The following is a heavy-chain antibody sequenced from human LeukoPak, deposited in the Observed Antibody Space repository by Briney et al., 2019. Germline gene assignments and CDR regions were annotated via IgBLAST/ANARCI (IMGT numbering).Heavy chain of an antibody. CDR3: ARELRITMVRDFYYFDY. CDR2: IYYSGST. Sequence: SQTLSLTCTVSGGSISSGDYYWSWIRQPPGKGLEWIGYIYYSGSTYYNPSLKSRVTISVDTSKNQFSLKLSSVTAADTAVYYCARELRITMVRDFYYFDYWGQGTLVTVSS. CDR1: GGSISSGDYY. J-gene: IGHJ4*02. V-gene: IGHV4-30-4*01. D-gene: IGHD3-10*01.